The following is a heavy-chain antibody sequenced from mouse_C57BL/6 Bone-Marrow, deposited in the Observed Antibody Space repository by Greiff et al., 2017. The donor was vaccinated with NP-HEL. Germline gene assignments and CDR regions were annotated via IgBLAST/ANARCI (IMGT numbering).Heavy chain of an antibody. CDR1: GYSITSGYY. D-gene: IGHD1-1*01. J-gene: IGHJ2*01. Sequence: ESGPGLVKPSQSLSLTCSVTGYSITSGYYWNWIRQFPGNKLEWMGYISYDGSNNYNPSLKNRISITRDTSKNQFFLKLNSVTTEDTATYYCASGNYYGSSYYFDYWGQGTTLTVSS. CDR3: ASGNYYGSSYYFDY. CDR2: ISYDGSN. V-gene: IGHV3-6*01.